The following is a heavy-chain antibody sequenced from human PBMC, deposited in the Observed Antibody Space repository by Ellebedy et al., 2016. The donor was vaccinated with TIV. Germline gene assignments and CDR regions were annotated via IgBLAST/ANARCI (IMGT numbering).Heavy chain of an antibody. D-gene: IGHD4-17*01. Sequence: GESLKISCAASGFSFRSYWMTWVRQAPGKGLEWVANINQDATKTFYVDSVEGRFPISRDNAKNSLFLQMNSLGVEATAVNYCATDGSYGDYLSPAHASVMWGQGTLVSVSS. V-gene: IGHV3-7*01. CDR1: GFSFRSYW. CDR2: INQDATKT. J-gene: IGHJ3*02. CDR3: ATDGSYGDYLSPAHASVM.